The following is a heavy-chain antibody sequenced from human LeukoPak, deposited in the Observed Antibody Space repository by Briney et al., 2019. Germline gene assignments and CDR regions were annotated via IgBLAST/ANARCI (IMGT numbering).Heavy chain of an antibody. V-gene: IGHV3-74*01. CDR3: ARDKYGGNSNAFNI. Sequence: PGGSLRLSCAASGFTFSSYWMHWVRQVPGKGLVWVSRIGTDGSSTTYADYVKGRFSISRDNAKNTLYLQMNSLRAEDTAVYYCARDKYGGNSNAFNIWGQGTLVTASS. CDR2: IGTDGSST. D-gene: IGHD4-23*01. J-gene: IGHJ3*02. CDR1: GFTFSSYW.